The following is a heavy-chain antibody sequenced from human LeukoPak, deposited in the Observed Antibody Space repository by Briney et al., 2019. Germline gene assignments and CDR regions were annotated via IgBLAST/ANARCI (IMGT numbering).Heavy chain of an antibody. CDR3: AKVMGGYGGGFDH. D-gene: IGHD5-12*01. J-gene: IGHJ4*02. CDR2: IRWKSGAS. V-gene: IGHV3-9*01. CDR1: GFTFSSYW. Sequence: GGSLRLSCAASGFTFSSYWMSWVRQAPGKGLEWVSGIRWKSGASGYADSVRGRFTISKDNAKNSLYLQLNSLRVEDTALYYCAKVMGGYGGGFDHWGQGTLVIVSS.